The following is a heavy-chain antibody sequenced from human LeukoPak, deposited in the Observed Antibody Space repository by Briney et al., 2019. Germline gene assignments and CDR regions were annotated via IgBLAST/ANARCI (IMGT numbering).Heavy chain of an antibody. J-gene: IGHJ5*02. Sequence: PSETLSLTCTVSGGSISSSSYYWGWIRQPPGKGLEWIGSIYYSGSTYYNPSLKSRVTISVDTSKNQFSLNLRSVTAADTAVYYCAGKEGSRTSWWWFDPWGQGTLVTVSS. V-gene: IGHV4-39*07. CDR3: AGKEGSRTSWWWFDP. D-gene: IGHD2-2*01. CDR1: GGSISSSSYY. CDR2: IYYSGST.